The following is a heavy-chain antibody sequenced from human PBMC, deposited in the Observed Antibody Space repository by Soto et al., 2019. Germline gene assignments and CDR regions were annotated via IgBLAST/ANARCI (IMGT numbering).Heavy chain of an antibody. CDR2: IHYSGST. J-gene: IGHJ4*02. CDR1: VCSIIGSY. V-gene: IGHV4-59*01. D-gene: IGHD2-15*01. CDR3: TKYRRTAGEGYGLDY. Sequence: SETLSLTCTFSVCSIIGSYCSLILQTPGKVLEWVGYIHYSGSTNYNPSLKSRVTMSVDSAKNQFSLQLSSVTAADTAVYFCTKYRRTAGEGYGLDYWGQGAMVTVSS.